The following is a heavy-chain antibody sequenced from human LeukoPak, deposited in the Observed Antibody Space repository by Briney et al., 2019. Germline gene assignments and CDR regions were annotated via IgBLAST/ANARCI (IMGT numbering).Heavy chain of an antibody. CDR1: GFTFSSYA. CDR2: ISGSGGST. CDR3: AKDLYHCGGDCSAYAFDI. D-gene: IGHD2-21*02. Sequence: GGSLRLSCAASGFTFSSYAMSWVRQAPGKGLEWVSAISGSGGSTYYADSVKGRFTISRDNSKNTLYLQMNSLRAEDTAVYYCAKDLYHCGGDCSAYAFDIWGQGTMVTVSS. J-gene: IGHJ3*02. V-gene: IGHV3-23*01.